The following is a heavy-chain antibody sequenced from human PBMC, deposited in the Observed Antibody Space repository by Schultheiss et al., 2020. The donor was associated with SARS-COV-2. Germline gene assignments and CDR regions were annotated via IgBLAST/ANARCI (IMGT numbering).Heavy chain of an antibody. CDR2: INHSGST. J-gene: IGHJ6*02. CDR1: GGSISSGDYY. Sequence: SQTLSLTCTVSGGSISSGDYYWSWIRQPPGKGLEWIGEINHSGSTNYNPSLKSRVTISVDTSKNQFSLKLSSVTAADTAVYYCARSIPVTLWDYYYYYGMDVWGQGTTVTVSS. V-gene: IGHV4-39*01. CDR3: ARSIPVTLWDYYYYYGMDV. D-gene: IGHD4-17*01.